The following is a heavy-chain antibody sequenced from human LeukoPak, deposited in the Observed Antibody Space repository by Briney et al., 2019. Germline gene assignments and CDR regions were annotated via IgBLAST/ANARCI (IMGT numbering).Heavy chain of an antibody. CDR3: ARGYLFLRKDAFDI. CDR2: INHSGST. D-gene: IGHD5-12*01. Sequence: PSETLSLTCAVYGGSFSGYYWSWIRQPPGKGLEWIGEINHSGSTNYNPSLKSRVTISVDTSKNQFSLKLSSVTAADTAVYYCARGYLFLRKDAFDIWGQGTMVTVSS. J-gene: IGHJ3*02. V-gene: IGHV4-34*01. CDR1: GGSFSGYY.